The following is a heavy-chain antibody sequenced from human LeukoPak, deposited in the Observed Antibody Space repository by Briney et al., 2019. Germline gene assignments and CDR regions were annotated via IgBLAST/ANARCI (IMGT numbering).Heavy chain of an antibody. V-gene: IGHV4-34*01. CDR3: ARGLGLRWRNDAFDI. CDR1: GGSFSGYY. D-gene: IGHD4-23*01. J-gene: IGHJ3*02. CDR2: INHSGST. Sequence: SETLSLTCAVYGGSFSGYYWSWIRQPPGKGLEWIGEINHSGSTNYNPSLRSRVTISVDTSKNQFSLKLSSVTAADTAVYYCARGLGLRWRNDAFDIWGQGTMVTVSS.